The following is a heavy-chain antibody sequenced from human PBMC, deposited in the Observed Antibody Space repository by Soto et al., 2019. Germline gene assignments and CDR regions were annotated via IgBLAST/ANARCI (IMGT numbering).Heavy chain of an antibody. V-gene: IGHV3-7*03. CDR2: IKQDGSEK. D-gene: IGHD2-2*01. J-gene: IGHJ5*02. CDR1: GFTLSTYW. Sequence: PGGSLRLSCAASGFTLSTYWMSWVRQAPGKGLEWVANIKQDGSEKYYVDSVKGRFTISRDNSRNTLYLHMNSLRAEDTAVYYCARSQLQRQYNWFDPWGQGTLVTVSS. CDR3: ARSQLQRQYNWFDP.